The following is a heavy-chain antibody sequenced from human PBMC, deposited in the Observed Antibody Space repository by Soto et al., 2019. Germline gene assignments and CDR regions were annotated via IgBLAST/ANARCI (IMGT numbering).Heavy chain of an antibody. CDR1: GFTFGDYA. D-gene: IGHD2-21*02. J-gene: IGHJ4*02. Sequence: SLRLSCTASGFTFGDYAMSWVRQAPGKGLEWVGFIRSKAYGGTTEYAASVKGRFAISRDDSKSIAYLQMNSLKTEDTAVYYCTRVKAYCCGDCYSGFDYWGQGTLVTVSS. CDR3: TRVKAYCCGDCYSGFDY. V-gene: IGHV3-49*04. CDR2: IRSKAYGGTT.